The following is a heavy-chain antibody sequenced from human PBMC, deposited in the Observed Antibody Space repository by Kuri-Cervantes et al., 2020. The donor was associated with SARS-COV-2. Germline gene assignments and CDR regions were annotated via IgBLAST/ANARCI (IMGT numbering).Heavy chain of an antibody. CDR2: FDPEDGET. CDR3: ATGPPETVRWFDP. D-gene: IGHD1-14*01. J-gene: IGHJ5*02. CDR1: GYTLTELS. Sequence: ASVKVSCKVSGYTLTELSMHWVRQAPGKGLEWMGGFDPEDGETIYAQRFQGRVTMTEDTSTDTAYMELSSLRSEDTAVYYCATGPPETVRWFDPWGQGTLVTVSS. V-gene: IGHV1-24*01.